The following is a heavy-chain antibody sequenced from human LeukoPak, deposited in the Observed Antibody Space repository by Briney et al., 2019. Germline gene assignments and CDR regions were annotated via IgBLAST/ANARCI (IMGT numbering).Heavy chain of an antibody. CDR3: ARRDTYYYDSSGYLFDY. CDR1: GYSFTSYW. J-gene: IGHJ4*02. CDR2: IYPDDSDT. V-gene: IGHV5-51*01. D-gene: IGHD3-22*01. Sequence: GESLKISCKGSGYSFTSYWIGWVRQMPGKGLEWMGIIYPDDSDTRYSPSFQGQVTISADKSISTAYLQWSSLKASDTAMYYCARRDTYYYDSSGYLFDYWGQGTLVTVSS.